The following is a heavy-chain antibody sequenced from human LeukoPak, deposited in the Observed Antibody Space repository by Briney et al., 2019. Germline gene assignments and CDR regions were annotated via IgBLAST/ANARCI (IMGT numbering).Heavy chain of an antibody. D-gene: IGHD2-15*01. CDR3: AKAPVTTCRGAFCYPFDY. CDR2: ISDTGNT. CDR1: GFTFSISA. V-gene: IGHV3-23*01. J-gene: IGHJ4*02. Sequence: PGGSLRLSCGASGFTFSISAMSWVRQAPGKGLEWVSGISDTGNTYHADSVKGRFTISRDSSKNTLFLQMNRLRPEDAAVYYCAKAPVTTCRGAFCYPFDYWGLGTLVTVSS.